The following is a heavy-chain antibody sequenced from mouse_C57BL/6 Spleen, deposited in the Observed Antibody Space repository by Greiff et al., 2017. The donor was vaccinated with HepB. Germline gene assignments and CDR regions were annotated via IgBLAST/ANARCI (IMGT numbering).Heavy chain of an antibody. Sequence: EVQLVESEGGLVQPGSSMKLSCTASGFTFSDYYMAWVRQVPEKGLEWVANINYDGSSTYYLDSLKSRFIISRDNAKNILYLQMSSLKSEDTATYYCAREPNDGYYAMDYWGQGTSVTVSS. D-gene: IGHD2-3*01. J-gene: IGHJ4*01. CDR3: AREPNDGYYAMDY. V-gene: IGHV5-16*01. CDR1: GFTFSDYY. CDR2: INYDGSST.